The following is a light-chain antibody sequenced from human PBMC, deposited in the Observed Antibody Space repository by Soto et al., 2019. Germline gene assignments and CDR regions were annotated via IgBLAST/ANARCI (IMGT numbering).Light chain of an antibody. CDR1: QNVLYNSNHKNY. V-gene: IGKV4-1*01. Sequence: DIVLTQSPDSLAVSLGERATINCKSSQNVLYNSNHKNYLAWYQHKAGQPPKLLIYWASTRESGVPDRFSGSGSVTDFTLTISSLQAEDVGVYYCQQYYSSPLTFGQGTKVEIK. CDR2: WAS. J-gene: IGKJ1*01. CDR3: QQYYSSPLT.